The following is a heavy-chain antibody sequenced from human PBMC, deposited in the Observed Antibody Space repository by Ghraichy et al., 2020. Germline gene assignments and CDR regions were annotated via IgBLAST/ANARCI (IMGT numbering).Heavy chain of an antibody. Sequence: GGSLRLSCAASGFTFTSYGMHWVRQAPGKGLEWVTVISYDGTNTYYADSVKGRFTISRDNSKNTLYLQMNSLRTEDTAVYYCAKEYSSSNYYYYYTMDVWGQGTTVTVSS. CDR1: GFTFTSYG. J-gene: IGHJ6*02. CDR2: ISYDGTNT. D-gene: IGHD6-13*01. CDR3: AKEYSSSNYYYYYTMDV. V-gene: IGHV3-30*18.